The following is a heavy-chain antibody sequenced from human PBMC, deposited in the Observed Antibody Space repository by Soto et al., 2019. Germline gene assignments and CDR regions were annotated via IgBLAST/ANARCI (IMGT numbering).Heavy chain of an antibody. CDR2: IWYDGTNK. CDR3: AGAGGRPSV. D-gene: IGHD2-8*02. Sequence: HPGGSLRLSCAASGFTFSNYGMHWVRQAPGKGLEWVAAIWYDGTNKYYADSVKGRFTISRDNSKNTLYLQMNSLRAEDTAVYYWAGAGGRPSVGAQGTTVPVSS. J-gene: IGHJ6*02. V-gene: IGHV3-33*01. CDR1: GFTFSNYG.